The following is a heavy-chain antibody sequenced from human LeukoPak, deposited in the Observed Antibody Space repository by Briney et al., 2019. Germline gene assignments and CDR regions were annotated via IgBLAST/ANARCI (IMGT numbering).Heavy chain of an antibody. CDR2: FDAEDGKT. CDR3: ARKDSSGWGRNWFDP. D-gene: IGHD6-19*01. J-gene: IGHJ5*02. V-gene: IGHV1-24*01. CDR1: GYIVTELS. Sequence: ASVKVSCKVSGYIVTELSIHWVRQAPGKGLEWMGGFDAEDGKTIYAQKFQGRVTMTIDTSTSTAYMELRSLRSDDTAVYYCARKDSSGWGRNWFDPWGQGTLVTVSS.